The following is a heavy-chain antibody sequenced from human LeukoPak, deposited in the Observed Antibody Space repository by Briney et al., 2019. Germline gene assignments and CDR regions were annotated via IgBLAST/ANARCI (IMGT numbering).Heavy chain of an antibody. CDR2: ISYDGSNK. CDR3: ARVTASGDGAFEI. D-gene: IGHD1-26*01. V-gene: IGHV3-30*04. CDR1: GFTFSSYA. J-gene: IGHJ3*02. Sequence: GGSLKLSCAASGFTFSSYAMHWVRQAPGKGLEWVAVISYDGSNKYYADSVKGRFTISRDNSKNTLYLQMNSLRAEDTAVYYCARVTASGDGAFEIWGQGTMVTVSS.